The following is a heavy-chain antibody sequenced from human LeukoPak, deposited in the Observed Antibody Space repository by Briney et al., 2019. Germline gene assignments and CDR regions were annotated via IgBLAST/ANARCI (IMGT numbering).Heavy chain of an antibody. CDR2: IYNDGST. J-gene: IGHJ3*02. CDR1: GLTVSSSY. CDR3: ARNILFAFDI. Sequence: GGSLRLSCAASGLTVSSSYMSWVRHAPGKGLERVSIIYNDGSTYYADSMKGRFTISRDNSKNTLYLQVNSLRAEDTAMYYCARNILFAFDIWGQGTMVTVSS. V-gene: IGHV3-53*01.